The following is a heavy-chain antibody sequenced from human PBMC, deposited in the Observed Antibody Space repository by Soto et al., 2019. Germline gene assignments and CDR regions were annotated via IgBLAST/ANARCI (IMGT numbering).Heavy chain of an antibody. CDR3: ARDKITLIRGVITWFDP. CDR1: GASIRSFY. Sequence: LSLTCTVSGASIRSFYWNWIRQPAGKGLQWIGRIYDTGVTKYNPSLKSRVTMSLDTSKNQFSLKLTSVTAADTAIYYCARDKITLIRGVITWFDPWGQGTLVTVSS. J-gene: IGHJ5*02. V-gene: IGHV4-4*07. D-gene: IGHD3-10*01. CDR2: IYDTGVT.